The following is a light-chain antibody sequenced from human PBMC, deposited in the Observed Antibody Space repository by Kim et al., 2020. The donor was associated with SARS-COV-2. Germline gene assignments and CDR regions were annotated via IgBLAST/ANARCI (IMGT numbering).Light chain of an antibody. CDR1: QRVSSTF. CDR2: GAS. Sequence: SPGGRATLSCRASQRVSSTFLAWYQQTPGEAPRLLIYGASGRASGIPDRFSGSGSGTDFALTISRLEHEDFAVYYCQQYGTSPLTFGGGTKVDIK. J-gene: IGKJ4*01. CDR3: QQYGTSPLT. V-gene: IGKV3-20*01.